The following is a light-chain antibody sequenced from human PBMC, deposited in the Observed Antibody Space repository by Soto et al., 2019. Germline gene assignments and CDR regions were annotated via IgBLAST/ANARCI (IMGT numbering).Light chain of an antibody. J-gene: IGKJ4*01. CDR1: ENIFKY. CDR3: QHYNTRSIA. Sequence: DIQMIQSPATLSASVGDRITITCRASENIFKYVAWYQQTSGSAPNLLIYAASDLESGVPSRFSGSGSGTEFSLTIDNLQPNDSATYYSQHYNTRSIAFGGGTKVDVK. CDR2: AAS. V-gene: IGKV1-5*01.